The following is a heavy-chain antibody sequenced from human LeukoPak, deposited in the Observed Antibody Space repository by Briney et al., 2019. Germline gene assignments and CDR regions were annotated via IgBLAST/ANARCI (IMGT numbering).Heavy chain of an antibody. CDR2: ISGSAGTI. D-gene: IGHD5-12*01. CDR1: GFTFSDFY. Sequence: PGGSLRLSCAASGFTFSDFYMTWIRQAPGKGLEWVSYISGSAGTIYYADSVKGRFTISRDNAKNSLYLQMNSLRAADTAMYYFARGGYISTSNWFDPWGQGTLVTVSS. V-gene: IGHV3-11*01. J-gene: IGHJ5*02. CDR3: ARGGYISTSNWFDP.